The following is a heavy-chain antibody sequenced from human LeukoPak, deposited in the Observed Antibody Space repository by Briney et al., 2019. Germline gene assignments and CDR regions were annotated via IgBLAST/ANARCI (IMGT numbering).Heavy chain of an antibody. CDR2: IYYSGST. CDR3: ARGAFDI. J-gene: IGHJ3*02. V-gene: IGHV4-59*12. CDR1: YGSISSYY. Sequence: PSETLSLTCKVSYGSISSYYWSWIRQHPGKGLEWIGYIYYSGSTNYNPSLESRVTISVDTSKNQFSLKLSSVTAADTAFYYCARGAFDIWGQGTMVTVSS.